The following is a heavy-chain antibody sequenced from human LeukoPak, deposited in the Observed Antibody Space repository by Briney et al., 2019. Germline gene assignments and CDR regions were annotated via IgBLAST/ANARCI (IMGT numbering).Heavy chain of an antibody. J-gene: IGHJ4*02. CDR1: GDSISRSTYY. D-gene: IGHD6-25*01. V-gene: IGHV4-39*02. Sequence: SETLSLTCTVSGDSISRSTYYWAWIRQPPGKGLEWVGSVYYGRSPYFNPSLESRATISVDTSKNHFSLRMSSVTAADTAVYYCARSSGTGTFSYWGQGTLVTVSS. CDR3: ARSSGTGTFSY. CDR2: VYYGRSP.